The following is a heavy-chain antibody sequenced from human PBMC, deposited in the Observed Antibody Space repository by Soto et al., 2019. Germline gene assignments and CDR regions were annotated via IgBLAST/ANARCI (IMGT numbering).Heavy chain of an antibody. V-gene: IGHV4-28*01. J-gene: IGHJ4*02. CDR2: IYYSGTT. D-gene: IGHD1-26*01. Sequence: PSETLSLTCAVSGYSIGSSNWWGWIRQTPGKGLEWIGYIYYSGTTYYNPSLKSRVTMSVDTSKNQFSLKLTSVTAVDTAVYYCARREIQGPIDYWGQGTLVTVSS. CDR1: GYSIGSSNW. CDR3: ARREIQGPIDY.